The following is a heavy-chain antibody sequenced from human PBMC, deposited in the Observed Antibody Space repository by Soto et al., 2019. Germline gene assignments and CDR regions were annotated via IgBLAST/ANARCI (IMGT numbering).Heavy chain of an antibody. D-gene: IGHD2-15*01. CDR2: ISAYNGNT. CDR3: ARDWYCSGGSCLDAFDI. CDR1: CYTFTSYG. Sequence: ASVKVSCKASCYTFTSYGISWVRQAPGQGLEWMGWISAYNGNTNYAQKLQGRVTMTTDTSTSTAYMELRSLRSDDTAVYYCARDWYCSGGSCLDAFDIWGQGTMVTVSS. J-gene: IGHJ3*02. V-gene: IGHV1-18*01.